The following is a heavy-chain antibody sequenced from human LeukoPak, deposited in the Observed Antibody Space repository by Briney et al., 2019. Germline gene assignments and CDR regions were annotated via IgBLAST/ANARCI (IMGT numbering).Heavy chain of an antibody. Sequence: GGSLRLSCAASGFTFGDYDMHWVRQTPGRGPEWVSGISRNGGSFGYADSGKGLFTISRDNAKNSLYLQMNSLRAEDTALYYCARGGYFDWLLNFYYYYYMDIWGKGTTVTISS. V-gene: IGHV3-20*04. D-gene: IGHD3-9*01. CDR2: ISRNGGSF. CDR1: GFTFGDYD. J-gene: IGHJ6*03. CDR3: ARGGYFDWLLNFYYYYYMDI.